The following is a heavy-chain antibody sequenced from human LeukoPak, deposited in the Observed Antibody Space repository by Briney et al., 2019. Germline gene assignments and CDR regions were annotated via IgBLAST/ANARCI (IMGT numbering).Heavy chain of an antibody. D-gene: IGHD3-10*01. CDR2: IYYSGST. CDR1: GGSISSGGYY. Sequence: PSQTLSLTCTVSGGSISSGGYYWSWIRQHPGKGLEWIGYIYYSGSTYYNPSLKSRVTISVDTSKNQFSLKLSSVTAADTAVYYCARYYASGRDFDYWGQGTLVTVSS. V-gene: IGHV4-31*03. J-gene: IGHJ4*02. CDR3: ARYYASGRDFDY.